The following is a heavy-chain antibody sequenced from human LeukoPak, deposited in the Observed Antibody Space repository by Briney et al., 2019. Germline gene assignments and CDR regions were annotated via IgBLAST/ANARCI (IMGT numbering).Heavy chain of an antibody. V-gene: IGHV3-30*03. J-gene: IGHJ1*01. D-gene: IGHD3-10*01. CDR3: ATDSYPLIRALGEYFQH. CDR2: ISYEGSNT. CDR1: GFTFSNYG. Sequence: QSGGSLRLSCAASGFTFSNYGMHWVRQAPGKGLEWVAVISYEGSNTYYADSVKGRFTISRDSSKNTLYLQMSSLRAEDSAVYYCATDSYPLIRALGEYFQHWGQGTLVTVSS.